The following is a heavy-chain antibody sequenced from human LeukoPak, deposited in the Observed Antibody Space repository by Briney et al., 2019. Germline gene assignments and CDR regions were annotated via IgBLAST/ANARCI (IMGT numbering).Heavy chain of an antibody. CDR3: TTGESMVGSTIHIRWAD. Sequence: SGGSLSLSCAASGFTFSNAWMTWVRQAPGKGLEWVGRIKSKTAGGTIDYAAPVKGRFTISRDDSKNTLYLQMNSLKTEDTAVYYCTTGESMVGSTIHIRWADWGQGTLVTVSS. D-gene: IGHD1-26*01. V-gene: IGHV3-15*01. CDR2: IKSKTAGGTI. J-gene: IGHJ4*02. CDR1: GFTFSNAW.